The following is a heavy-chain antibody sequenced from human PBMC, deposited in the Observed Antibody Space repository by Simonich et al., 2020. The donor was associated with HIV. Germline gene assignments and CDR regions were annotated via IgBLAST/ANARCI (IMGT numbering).Heavy chain of an antibody. CDR1: GGSISSSSNY. V-gene: IGHV4-39*01. CDR2: IYYSGRS. Sequence: QLQLQESGPGLVKPSETLSLTCTVSGGSISSSSNYWGWIRQPPGKGLEWIGSIYYSGRSYYNPSLKGRVTISVDTSKNQFPLKLSSVTAADTAVYYCARPDSSSYWYFDLWGRGTLVTVSS. J-gene: IGHJ2*01. D-gene: IGHD6-13*01. CDR3: ARPDSSSYWYFDL.